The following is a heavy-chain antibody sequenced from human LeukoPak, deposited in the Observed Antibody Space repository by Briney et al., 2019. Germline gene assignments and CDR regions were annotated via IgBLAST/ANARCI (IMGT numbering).Heavy chain of an antibody. V-gene: IGHV3-23*01. CDR2: ISRSGGST. D-gene: IGHD3-10*01. CDR3: ARGTQIWFGEFWSLDY. Sequence: GGSLRPSCAASGFTFSSYAMSWVRQAPGKGLEWVSAISRSGGSTYYADSVKGRVTIPRDKSNNTLYLQMNSLRAEDTAVYYCARGTQIWFGEFWSLDYWGQGTLVTVSS. CDR1: GFTFSSYA. J-gene: IGHJ4*02.